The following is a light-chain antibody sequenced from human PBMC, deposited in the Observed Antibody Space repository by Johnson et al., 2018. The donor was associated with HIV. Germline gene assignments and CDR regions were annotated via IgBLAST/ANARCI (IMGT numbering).Light chain of an antibody. CDR1: NSNIGNNY. CDR2: DNN. J-gene: IGLJ1*01. Sequence: QSVLTQPPSVSAAPGQKVTISCSGSNSNIGNNYVSWYQQVPGTAPKLLIYDNNKRPSGIPDRFSGSKSGTSATLGITRLQSGDEANYYCGTWDSSLSGVFGTGTAVTVL. CDR3: GTWDSSLSGV. V-gene: IGLV1-51*01.